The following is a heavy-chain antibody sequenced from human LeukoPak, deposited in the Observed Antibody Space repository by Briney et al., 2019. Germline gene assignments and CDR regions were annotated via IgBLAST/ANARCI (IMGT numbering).Heavy chain of an antibody. CDR3: ARHDRPVSTFGGAFDI. Sequence: PSETLSLTCTVSGGSISSSSYYWGWIRQPPGKGLEWIGSIYYSGSTYYNPSLKSRVTISVDTSKNQFSLKLSSVTAADTAVYYCARHDRPVSTFGGAFDIWGQGTMVTVSS. J-gene: IGHJ3*02. D-gene: IGHD3-16*01. V-gene: IGHV4-39*01. CDR1: GGSISSSSYY. CDR2: IYYSGST.